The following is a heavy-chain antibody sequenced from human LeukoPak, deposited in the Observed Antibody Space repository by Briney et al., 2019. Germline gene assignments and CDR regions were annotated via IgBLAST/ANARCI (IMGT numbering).Heavy chain of an antibody. J-gene: IGHJ4*02. V-gene: IGHV1-18*01. CDR1: GYTFTSYG. CDR3: ARVWDIVVVVASYFDY. Sequence: ASVKVSCKASGYTFTSYGISWVRQAPGQGLEWMGWISAYNGNTNYAQKLQGRVTMTTDTSTSTAYMELRSLRSDDTAVYYCARVWDIVVVVASYFDYWGQGTLVTVSS. D-gene: IGHD2-15*01. CDR2: ISAYNGNT.